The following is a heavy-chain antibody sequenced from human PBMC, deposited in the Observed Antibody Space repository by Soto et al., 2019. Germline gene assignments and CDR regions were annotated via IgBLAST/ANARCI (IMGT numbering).Heavy chain of an antibody. V-gene: IGHV4-59*01. CDR3: ERERTPRTGFDY. J-gene: IGHJ4*02. Sequence: SETLSLTCTVSVGSITGYYWSWIRQSPGKGLEWIGCSYYTGATNYNPSLKSRVTISVDTSKNQFSLTLSSATAADTAVYYCERERTPRTGFDYWGQGTLVTVSS. CDR2: SYYTGAT. CDR1: VGSITGYY.